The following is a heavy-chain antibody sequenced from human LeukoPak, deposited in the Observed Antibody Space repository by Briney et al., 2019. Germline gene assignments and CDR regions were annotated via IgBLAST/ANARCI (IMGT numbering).Heavy chain of an antibody. CDR2: IYYSGSA. CDR1: GGSISSYY. Sequence: PSETLSLTCTVSGGSISSYYWRWIRQPPGKGLEWIGDIYYSGSANYNPSLKSRVTISVDTSKNQFSLKLSSVTAADTAVYYCARVSRRLNYDILTGYPYYFDYWGQGTLVTVSS. D-gene: IGHD3-9*01. V-gene: IGHV4-59*01. CDR3: ARVSRRLNYDILTGYPYYFDY. J-gene: IGHJ4*02.